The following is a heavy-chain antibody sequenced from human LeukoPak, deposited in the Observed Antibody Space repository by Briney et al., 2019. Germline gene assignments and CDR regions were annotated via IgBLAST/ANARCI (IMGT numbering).Heavy chain of an antibody. CDR1: GGSFSGYY. CDR3: ARGYGSSAPDY. J-gene: IGHJ4*02. D-gene: IGHD1-26*01. V-gene: IGHV4-34*01. CDR2: INHSGST. Sequence: SETLSLTCAAYGGSFSGYYWSWIRQPPGKGLEWIGEINHSGSTNYNPSLKSRVTISVDTSKNQFSLKLSSVTAADTAVYYCARGYGSSAPDYWGQGTLVTVSS.